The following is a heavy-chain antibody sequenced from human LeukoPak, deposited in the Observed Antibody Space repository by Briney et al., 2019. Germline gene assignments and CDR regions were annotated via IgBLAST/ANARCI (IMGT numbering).Heavy chain of an antibody. V-gene: IGHV4-59*01. J-gene: IGHJ5*02. CDR1: GGSISSYY. D-gene: IGHD3-10*01. Sequence: SETLSLTCTVSGGSISSYYWSWIRQPPGKGLEWIGYIYYSGSTNYNPSLKSRVTISVDTSKNQFSLKLTSVTAADTAVYYCARWGYGSRSYYGWFDPWGQGTLVTVSS. CDR2: IYYSGST. CDR3: ARWGYGSRSYYGWFDP.